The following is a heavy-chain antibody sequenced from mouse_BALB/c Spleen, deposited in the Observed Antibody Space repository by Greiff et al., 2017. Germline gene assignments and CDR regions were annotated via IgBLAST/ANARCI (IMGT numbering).Heavy chain of an antibody. D-gene: IGHD2-14*01. V-gene: IGHV1S127*01. CDR1: GYTFTSYW. CDR3: TRWGTSSAMDY. CDR2: IDPSDSYT. Sequence: QVQLQQPGAELVKPGASVKMSCKASGYTFTSYWMHWVKQRPGQGLEWIGVIDPSDSYTSYNQKFKGKATLTVDTSSSTAYMQLSSLTSEDSAVYYSTRWGTSSAMDYWGQGTSVTVSS. J-gene: IGHJ4*01.